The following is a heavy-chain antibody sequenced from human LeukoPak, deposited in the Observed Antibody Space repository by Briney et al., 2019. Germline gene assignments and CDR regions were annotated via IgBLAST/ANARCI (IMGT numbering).Heavy chain of an antibody. CDR3: ARVVVVAATFDY. Sequence: SETLSLTCAVYGGSFSGYYWSWIRQPPGKGLEWIGEINHSGSTNYNPSLKSRVTISVDTSKNQFSPKLSSVTAADTAVYYCARVVVVAATFDYWGQGTLVTVSS. CDR1: GGSFSGYY. J-gene: IGHJ4*02. D-gene: IGHD2-15*01. V-gene: IGHV4-34*01. CDR2: INHSGST.